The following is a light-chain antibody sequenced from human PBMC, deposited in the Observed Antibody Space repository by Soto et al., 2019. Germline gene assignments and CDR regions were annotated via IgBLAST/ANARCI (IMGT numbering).Light chain of an antibody. CDR1: RDMNNY. Sequence: DIQLTQSPSFLSASVGDRVIITCRASRDMNNYLAWYQQTPGKAPKLLIYKASTLKSGVPSRFSGSGSGTEFTLTISSLQPDDFATYYCQHYNSYSEAFGQGTKVDIK. V-gene: IGKV1-5*03. CDR2: KAS. J-gene: IGKJ1*01. CDR3: QHYNSYSEA.